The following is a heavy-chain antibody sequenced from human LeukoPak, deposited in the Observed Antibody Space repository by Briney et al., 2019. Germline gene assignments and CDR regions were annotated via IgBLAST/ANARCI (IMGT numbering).Heavy chain of an antibody. D-gene: IGHD6-19*01. Sequence: GGSLRLSCAASGFTFSSYAMTWVRQAPGKGLEWVSGISGSGGTTYYADSVKGRFTISRDNSQNTLYLQMNSLRAEDTAVYYCAKIGVAGIYFDYWGQGTLVTVSS. CDR2: ISGSGGTT. CDR1: GFTFSSYA. J-gene: IGHJ4*02. V-gene: IGHV3-23*01. CDR3: AKIGVAGIYFDY.